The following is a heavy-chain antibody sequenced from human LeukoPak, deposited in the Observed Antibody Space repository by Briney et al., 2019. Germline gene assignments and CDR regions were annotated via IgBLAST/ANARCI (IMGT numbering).Heavy chain of an antibody. CDR3: ARVVHPYDYESSGLTYDAFDI. CDR1: GYTFTRYY. J-gene: IGHJ3*02. CDR2: INTNTGNP. Sequence: ASVKVSCKASGYTFTRYYMHWVRQAPGQGLEWLGWINTNTGNPTYAQGFTGRFVFSLDTSVNTAYLQISSLKAEDTAVYYCARVVHPYDYESSGLTYDAFDIWGQGTMVTVSS. D-gene: IGHD3-22*01. V-gene: IGHV7-4-1*02.